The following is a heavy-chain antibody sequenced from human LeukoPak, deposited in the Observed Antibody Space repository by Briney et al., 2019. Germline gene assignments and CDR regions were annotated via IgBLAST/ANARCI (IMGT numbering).Heavy chain of an antibody. J-gene: IGHJ4*02. CDR1: GYTFTSYG. V-gene: IGHV1-18*01. CDR2: ISAYNGNT. Sequence: EASVKVSCKASGYTFTSYGISWVRQAPGQGLEWMGWISAYNGNTNYAQKLQGRVTMTTDTSTSTAYMELRSLRSDDTAVYYCARMDGSGSYYKYYYFDYWGQGTLVTVSS. D-gene: IGHD3-10*01. CDR3: ARMDGSGSYYKYYYFDY.